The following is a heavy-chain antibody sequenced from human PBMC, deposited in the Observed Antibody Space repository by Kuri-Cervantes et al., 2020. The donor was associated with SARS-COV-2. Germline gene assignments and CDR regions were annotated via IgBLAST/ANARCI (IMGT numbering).Heavy chain of an antibody. Sequence: ESLKIPCAASGFTFSNAWMSGVRQRPGKGLEWIGGNNHSGSTYYNPSLKSRVTITVDTSKKQFSLKLSSVTDADTAVYYCAGRVGQQLARGGFDYWGQGTLVTVSS. V-gene: IGHV4-34*08. D-gene: IGHD6-13*01. CDR1: GFTFSNAW. CDR3: AGRVGQQLARGGFDY. CDR2: NNHSGST. J-gene: IGHJ4*02.